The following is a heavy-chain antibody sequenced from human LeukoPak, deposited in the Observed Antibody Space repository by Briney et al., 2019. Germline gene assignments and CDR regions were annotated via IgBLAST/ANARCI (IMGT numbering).Heavy chain of an antibody. CDR3: ARDSGTYNWFDP. V-gene: IGHV3-73*01. Sequence: GGSLKLSCAASGFTFSGSAIHWVRQSSGKGMEWVGQIDKKDKGYATATAYAASAKGRFTISRDDSINTAYLQMKSLKTEDTALYYCARDSGTYNWFDPWGQGTLVTVSS. CDR1: GFTFSGSA. CDR2: IDKKDKGYATAT. J-gene: IGHJ5*02. D-gene: IGHD1-26*01.